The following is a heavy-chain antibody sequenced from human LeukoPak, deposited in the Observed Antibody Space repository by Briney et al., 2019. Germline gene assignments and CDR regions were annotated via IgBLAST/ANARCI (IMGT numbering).Heavy chain of an antibody. CDR2: ISASSGTR. CDR1: GFTFSDYY. D-gene: IGHD2-15*01. CDR3: ARGLAANDWFDP. Sequence: GGSLRLSCAASGFTFSDYYMNWIRQAPGKGLEWLSYISASSGTRYYADSVKGRFTISRDNAKNSLYLQMNSLRAEDTAVYYCARGLAANDWFDPWGQETLVTVSS. J-gene: IGHJ5*02. V-gene: IGHV3-11*01.